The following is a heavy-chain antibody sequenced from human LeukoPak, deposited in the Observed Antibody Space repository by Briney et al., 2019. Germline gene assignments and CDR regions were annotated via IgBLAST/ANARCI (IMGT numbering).Heavy chain of an antibody. V-gene: IGHV4-4*07. CDR3: ARAYSISWYYFDY. CDR1: GGSISHYY. J-gene: IGHJ4*02. D-gene: IGHD6-13*01. Sequence: SETLSLTCTVSGGSISHYYRSWIRQPAGKGLEWIGHIYSTGSTNYNPSLKSRVTISVDKSKNQFSLKLTSVTAADTAVYYCARAYSISWYYFDYWGQGTLVTVSS. CDR2: IYSTGST.